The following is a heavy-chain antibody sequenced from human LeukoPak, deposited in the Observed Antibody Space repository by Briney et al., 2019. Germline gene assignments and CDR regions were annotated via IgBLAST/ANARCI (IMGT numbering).Heavy chain of an antibody. CDR1: GGSISSYY. V-gene: IGHV4-59*01. J-gene: IGHJ4*02. D-gene: IGHD3-10*01. CDR2: IYYSGST. Sequence: SETLSLTCTVSGGSISSYYWSWIRQPPGKGLEWIGYIYYSGSTNYNPSLKSRVTISVDTSKNQFSLKLSSVTAADTAVYYCARAEGFGEYYFDYWGQGTLVTVSS. CDR3: ARAEGFGEYYFDY.